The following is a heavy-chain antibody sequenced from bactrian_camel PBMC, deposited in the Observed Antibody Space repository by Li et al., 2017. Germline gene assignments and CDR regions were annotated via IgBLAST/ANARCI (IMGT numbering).Heavy chain of an antibody. V-gene: IGHV3S55*01. J-gene: IGHJ4*01. Sequence: HVQLVESGGGSVQTGGSLRLSCVVSGHSRGSNCVGWYRLPPGRAPAEREGVATIGSDGSTSYVDSVKGRFTISKDNAKNTLILQMNNLQPADAGMYYCAARRGYFYDALFTAAGMKYWGQGTQVTVS. CDR3: AARRGYFYDALFTAAGMKY. D-gene: IGHD5*01. CDR2: IGSDGST. CDR1: GHSRGSNC.